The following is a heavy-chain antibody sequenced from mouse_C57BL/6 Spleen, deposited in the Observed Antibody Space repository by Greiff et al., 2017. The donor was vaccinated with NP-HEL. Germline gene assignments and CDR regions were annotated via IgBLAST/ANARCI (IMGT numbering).Heavy chain of an antibody. J-gene: IGHJ1*03. V-gene: IGHV8-8*01. CDR2: IWWDDDK. CDR3: ARIATYSNHWYFDV. Sequence: QVTLKVSGPGILQPSQTLSLTCSFSGFSLSTFGMGVGWIRQPSGKGLEWLAHIWWDDDKYYNPALTSRLPISNDTSKNQVFLKIANVDTADTATYYCARIATYSNHWYFDVWGTGTTVTVSS. CDR1: GFSLSTFGMG. D-gene: IGHD2-5*01.